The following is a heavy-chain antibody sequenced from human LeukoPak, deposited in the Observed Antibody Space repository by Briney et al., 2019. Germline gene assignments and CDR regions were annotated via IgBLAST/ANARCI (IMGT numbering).Heavy chain of an antibody. CDR3: ARGRRIAAAGAHPKDP. Sequence: GASVKVSCKASGYTFTGYYMHWVRQAPGQGLEWMGWINPNSGGTNYAQKFQGRVTMTRNTSISTAYMELSSLRSEDTAVYYCARGRRIAAAGAHPKDPWGQGTLVTVSS. D-gene: IGHD6-13*01. CDR2: INPNSGGT. J-gene: IGHJ5*02. CDR1: GYTFTGYY. V-gene: IGHV1-2*02.